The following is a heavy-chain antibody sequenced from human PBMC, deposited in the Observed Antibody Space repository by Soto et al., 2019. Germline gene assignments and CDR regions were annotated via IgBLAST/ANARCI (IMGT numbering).Heavy chain of an antibody. CDR3: ARGMATTDAFDI. V-gene: IGHV3-13*01. D-gene: IGHD5-12*01. J-gene: IGHJ3*02. CDR1: GFTFSSYD. CDR2: IGTAGDT. Sequence: PGGSLGLSCAASGFTFSSYDMHWVRQATGKGLEWVSAIGTAGDTYYPGSVKGRFTISRENAKNSLYLQMNSLRAGDTAVYYCARGMATTDAFDIWGQGTMVTV.